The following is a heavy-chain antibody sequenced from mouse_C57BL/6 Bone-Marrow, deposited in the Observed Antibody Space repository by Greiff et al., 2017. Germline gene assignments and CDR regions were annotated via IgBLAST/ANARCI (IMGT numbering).Heavy chain of an antibody. J-gene: IGHJ2*01. CDR2: ISSGGSYT. D-gene: IGHD2-12*01. V-gene: IGHV5-6*01. CDR3: ARLRGRRYDYDY. CDR1: GFTFSSYG. Sequence: EVQLMESGGDLVKPGGSLKLSCAASGFTFSSYGMSLVRQTPDKRLECVATISSGGSYTCSPDSVKGRFTISRSNAKNTLYLQMSSLKSEDTAMYYCARLRGRRYDYDYWGQGTTLTVSS.